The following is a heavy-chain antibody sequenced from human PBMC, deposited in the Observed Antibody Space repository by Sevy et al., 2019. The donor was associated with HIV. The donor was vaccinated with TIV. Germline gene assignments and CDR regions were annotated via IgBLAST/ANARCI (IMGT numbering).Heavy chain of an antibody. CDR1: GFTFSNAW. CDR3: TTFMTTVNYYYGMDV. CDR2: IKSKTDGGTT. V-gene: IGHV3-15*01. Sequence: GGSLRLSCAASGFTFSNAWMSWVRQAPGKGLEWVGRIKSKTDGGTTDYAAPVKGRFTISRDDSKNTLYLQMNSLKTEDTAVYDCTTFMTTVNYYYGMDVWGQGTTVTVSS. J-gene: IGHJ6*02. D-gene: IGHD4-17*01.